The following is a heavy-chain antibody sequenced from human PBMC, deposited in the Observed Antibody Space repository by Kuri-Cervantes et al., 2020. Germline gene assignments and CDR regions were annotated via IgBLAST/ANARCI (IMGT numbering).Heavy chain of an antibody. CDR3: ARVADVSGSPHLDY. V-gene: IGHV3-21*01. CDR1: GFTFSSYS. CDR2: ISDSGDIT. J-gene: IGHJ4*02. D-gene: IGHD3-10*01. Sequence: ETLSLTCAASGFTFSSYSMNWVRQAPGKGLEWVATISDSGDITWYGDSVKGRFTIPRDNSKNTLHLQMSSLRAEDTAVYYCARVADVSGSPHLDYWGQGTLVTVSS.